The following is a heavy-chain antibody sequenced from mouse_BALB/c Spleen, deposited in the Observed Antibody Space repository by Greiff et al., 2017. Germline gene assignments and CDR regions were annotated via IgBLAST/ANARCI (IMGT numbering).Heavy chain of an antibody. V-gene: IGHV5-9-4*01. CDR1: GFTFSSYA. CDR2: ISSGGSYT. CDR3: GRVASYYWYFDY. Sequence: EVQLQESGGGLVKPGGSLKLSCAASGFTFSSYAMSWVRQSPEKRLEWVAEISSGGSYTYYPDTVTGRFTISRDNATNTLYLEMSSLRSEDTAMYCCGRVASYYWYFDYWGQGTTVTVSS. J-gene: IGHJ2*01. D-gene: IGHD1-1*01.